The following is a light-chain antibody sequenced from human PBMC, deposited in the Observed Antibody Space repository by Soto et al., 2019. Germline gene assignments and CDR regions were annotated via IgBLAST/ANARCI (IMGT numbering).Light chain of an antibody. CDR3: SSYAGNNIHYV. CDR1: STDVGGYNY. CDR2: EVS. Sequence: VLTQPPSASGSAGQSVTISCTGTSTDVGGYNYVSWYQQHPGKAPKLMIYEVSKRPSGVPDRFSGSKSGNTASLTVSGLQAEDEADYYCSSYAGNNIHYVFGTGTKVTVL. V-gene: IGLV2-8*01. J-gene: IGLJ1*01.